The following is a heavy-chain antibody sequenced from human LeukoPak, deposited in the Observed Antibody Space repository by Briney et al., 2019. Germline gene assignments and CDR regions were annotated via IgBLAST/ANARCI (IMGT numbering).Heavy chain of an antibody. CDR2: IHYSGST. D-gene: IGHD3-10*01. CDR1: GSSVSSNDYY. Sequence: PSETLSLTCTISGSSVSSNDYYCGWIRQPPGRGLERIGTIHYSGSTYYNPSLKSRVTISVDRSKNQFSLKLSSVTAADTAVYYCARGGSGSSASFDIWGQGTMVTVSS. J-gene: IGHJ3*02. V-gene: IGHV4-39*07. CDR3: ARGGSGSSASFDI.